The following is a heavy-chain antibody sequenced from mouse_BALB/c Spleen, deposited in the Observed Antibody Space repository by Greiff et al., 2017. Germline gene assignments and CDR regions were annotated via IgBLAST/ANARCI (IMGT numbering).Heavy chain of an antibody. Sequence: EVKLVESGGGLVKPGGSLKLSCAASGFTFSSYAMSWVRQTPEKRLEWVATISSGGSYTYYPDSVKGRFTISRDNAKNTLYLQMSSLMSEDTAMYYCARLDDGNDYWGQGTTVTVSS. CDR3: ARLDDGNDY. D-gene: IGHD2-1*01. J-gene: IGHJ2*01. V-gene: IGHV5-9-3*01. CDR1: GFTFSSYA. CDR2: ISSGGSYT.